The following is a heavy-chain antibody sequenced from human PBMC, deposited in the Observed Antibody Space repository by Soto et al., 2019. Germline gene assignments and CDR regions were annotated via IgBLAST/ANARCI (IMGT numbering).Heavy chain of an antibody. CDR1: GGTFSSYA. CDR3: ARTYCSSTSCYTRGTYYYYGKDV. J-gene: IGHJ6*02. D-gene: IGHD2-2*02. CDR2: IIPIFGTA. V-gene: IGHV1-69*13. Sequence: GASVKVSCKASGGTFSSYAISWVRQAPGQGLEWMGGIIPIFGTASYAQKFQGRVTITADESTSTAYMELSSLRSEDTAVYYCARTYCSSTSCYTRGTYYYYGKDVWGQGTTGTVS.